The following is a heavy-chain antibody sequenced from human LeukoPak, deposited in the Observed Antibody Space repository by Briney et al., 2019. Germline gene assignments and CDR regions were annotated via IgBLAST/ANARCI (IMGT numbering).Heavy chain of an antibody. D-gene: IGHD2-2*01. V-gene: IGHV4-39*07. CDR1: GGSISTSSHC. Sequence: YPSETLSLTCTVSGGSISTSSHCWGWIRQPPGKGLEWIGEINHSGSTNYNPSLKSRVTISVDTSKNQFSLKLSSVTAADTAVYYCARGDIVVVPAAQIFYYYGMDVWGQGTTVTVSS. CDR2: INHSGST. CDR3: ARGDIVVVPAAQIFYYYGMDV. J-gene: IGHJ6*02.